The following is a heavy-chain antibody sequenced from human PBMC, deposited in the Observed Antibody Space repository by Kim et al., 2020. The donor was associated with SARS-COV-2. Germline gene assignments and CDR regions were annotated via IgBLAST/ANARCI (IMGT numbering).Heavy chain of an antibody. J-gene: IGHJ4*02. V-gene: IGHV4-59*01. D-gene: IGHD6-13*01. CDR3: ARVNSWYYFDY. Sequence: SETLSLTCTVSGGSISSYYWSWIRQPPGKGLEWIGYIYYSGSTNYNPSLKSRVTISVDTSKNQFSLKLSSVTAADTAVYYCARVNSWYYFDYWGQGTLVTVSS. CDR1: GGSISSYY. CDR2: IYYSGST.